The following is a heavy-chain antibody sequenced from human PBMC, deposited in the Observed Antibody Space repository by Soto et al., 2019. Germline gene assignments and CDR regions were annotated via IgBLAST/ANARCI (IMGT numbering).Heavy chain of an antibody. CDR2: ISSTTNYI. Sequence: EVQLLESGGGLVQPGGSLRLSCAASGFTFTRDSMNWFRQAPGKGLEWVSSISSTTNYIYYGDSMKGRFTISRDNAKNSLYLEMNSLRAEDTAVYYCARESEDLTSNFDYWGQGTLVTVSS. CDR1: GFTFTRDS. V-gene: IGHV3-21*06. J-gene: IGHJ4*02. CDR3: ARESEDLTSNFDY.